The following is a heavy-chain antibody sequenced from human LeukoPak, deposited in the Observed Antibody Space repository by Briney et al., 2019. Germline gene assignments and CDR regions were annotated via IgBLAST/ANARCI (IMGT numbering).Heavy chain of an antibody. Sequence: PGGSLRLSCAASGFTSSNYDMVWVRQVTGKGLEWVSGIGVSGDTYYSDSVKGRFTISRDNSKDTLYLQMNRLRVEDTAVYFCARVLGGFPYYYGMDVWGQGTTVAVSS. D-gene: IGHD3-10*01. V-gene: IGHV3-13*01. CDR1: GFTSSNYD. CDR2: IGVSGDT. J-gene: IGHJ6*02. CDR3: ARVLGGFPYYYGMDV.